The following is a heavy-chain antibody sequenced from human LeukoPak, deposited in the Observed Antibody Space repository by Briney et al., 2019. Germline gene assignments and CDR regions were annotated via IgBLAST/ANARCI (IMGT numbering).Heavy chain of an antibody. J-gene: IGHJ4*02. CDR2: ISAYNGNT. V-gene: IGHV1-18*01. CDR3: ARLRETYYYDSSGYFFDY. Sequence: ASVKVSCKASGYTFTSYGISWVRQAPGQGLEWMGWISAYNGNTNYAQKLQGRVTMTTDTSTSTAYMELRSLRSDDTAVYYCARLRETYYYDSSGYFFDYWGQGTLVTVSS. CDR1: GYTFTSYG. D-gene: IGHD3-22*01.